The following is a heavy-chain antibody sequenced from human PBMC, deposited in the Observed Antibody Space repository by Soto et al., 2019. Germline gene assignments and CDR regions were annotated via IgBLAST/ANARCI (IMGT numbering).Heavy chain of an antibody. J-gene: IGHJ6*02. CDR2: ISAYNGNT. CDR3: ARDPGGILTPYYYYGMDV. CDR1: GYTFTSYG. D-gene: IGHD3-9*01. V-gene: IGHV1-18*01. Sequence: ASVKVSCKASGYTFTSYGISWVRQAPGQGLEWMGWISAYNGNTNYAQKLQGRVTMTTDTSTSTAYMELRSLRSDDTAVYYCARDPGGILTPYYYYGMDVWGQGTTVTVSS.